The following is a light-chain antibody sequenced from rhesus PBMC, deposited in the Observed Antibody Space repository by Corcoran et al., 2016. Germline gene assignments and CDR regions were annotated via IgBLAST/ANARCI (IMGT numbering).Light chain of an antibody. Sequence: DVQMTQSPSSLSASVGDRVTITCRASQDSVNWLAWYQQKPGTAPRLLIYTEATLKSGVPSRSSGSGPGTEFTLTIINLQPEDFATYYCQQHHTTHRTFGQGTKVEIK. J-gene: IGKJ1*01. CDR2: TEA. CDR1: QDSVNW. CDR3: QQHHTTHRT. V-gene: IGKV1-21*01.